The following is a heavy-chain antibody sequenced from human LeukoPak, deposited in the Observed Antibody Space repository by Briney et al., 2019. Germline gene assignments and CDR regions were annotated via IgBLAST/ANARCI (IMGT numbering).Heavy chain of an antibody. J-gene: IGHJ4*02. V-gene: IGHV3-23*01. CDR3: ANTGGHGYNAEDY. Sequence: GGSLRLSCAASGFTFSSYAVSWVRQAPGKGLEWVSAISGSGASTYYTDSVKGRFSISRDNSKNTLYLQMNSLRAEDTAVYYCANTGGHGYNAEDYWGQGNLVTVSS. D-gene: IGHD5-24*01. CDR1: GFTFSSYA. CDR2: ISGSGAST.